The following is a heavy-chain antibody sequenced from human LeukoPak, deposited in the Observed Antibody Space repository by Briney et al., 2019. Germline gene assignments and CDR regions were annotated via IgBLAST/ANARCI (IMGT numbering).Heavy chain of an antibody. D-gene: IGHD6-13*01. CDR1: GYTFTAYY. J-gene: IGHJ6*03. CDR2: INPNSGGT. Sequence: ASVKVSCKASGYTFTAYYMHWVRQAPGQGLEWMGWINPNSGGTNYAQNFQGRVTMTRDTSISTAYMELSRLRSDDTAVYYCAREGVGSSWYGDYYYYYMDVWGKGTTVTVSS. V-gene: IGHV1-2*02. CDR3: AREGVGSSWYGDYYYYYMDV.